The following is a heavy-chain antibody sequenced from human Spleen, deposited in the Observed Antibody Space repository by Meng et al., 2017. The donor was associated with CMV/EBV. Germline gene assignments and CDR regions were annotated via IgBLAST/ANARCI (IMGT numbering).Heavy chain of an antibody. CDR2: LPSGGDYT. CDR3: AKSWDDFWRGLFQH. CDR1: GSSFSQYG. V-gene: IGHV3-30*02. Sequence: ASGSSFSQYGMIWVRQATGQGRVWVAFLPSGGDYTYYADSVMGRFAISRDSSKNTLHLEMKSLRAEDSAVYYCAKSWDDFWRGLFQHWGQGTLVTVSS. J-gene: IGHJ1*01. D-gene: IGHD3-3*01.